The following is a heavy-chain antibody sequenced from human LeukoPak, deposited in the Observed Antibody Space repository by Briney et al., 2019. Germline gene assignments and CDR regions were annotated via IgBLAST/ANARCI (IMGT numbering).Heavy chain of an antibody. CDR2: ISWNSGTI. D-gene: IGHD3-10*01. V-gene: IGHV3-9*01. J-gene: IGHJ4*02. CDR3: AKDLAFGITLRRGSNSHKGC. Sequence: QPGRSLRLSCAASGFTFDDYAMHWVRHAPGKGLEWVSVISWNSGTIAYADSVKGRFTISRDNAKNSLYLQMNSLRAEDTALYYCAKDLAFGITLRRGSNSHKGCWGQGTLVTVSS. CDR1: GFTFDDYA.